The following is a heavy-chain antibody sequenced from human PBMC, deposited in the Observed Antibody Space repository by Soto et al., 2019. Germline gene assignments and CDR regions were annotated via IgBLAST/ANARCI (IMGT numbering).Heavy chain of an antibody. CDR1: GFTCDDYG. Sequence: EVQLVESAGGVLRPGGSLRLSCAASGFTCDDYGSIWARQAPGKGLELVSGVNWNGGSTGYADSVKGRFNISRDNAKNSLYLQMNSLRDEDTAFYYCVRGASLNFDYWGQGTLVTVST. CDR2: VNWNGGST. J-gene: IGHJ4*02. CDR3: VRGASLNFDY. D-gene: IGHD1-26*01. V-gene: IGHV3-20*04.